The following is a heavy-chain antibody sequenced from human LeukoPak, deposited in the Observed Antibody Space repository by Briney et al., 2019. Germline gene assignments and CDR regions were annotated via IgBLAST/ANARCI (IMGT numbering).Heavy chain of an antibody. CDR3: ARVPRSGGSIDY. CDR1: GFTFSDYY. Sequence: GGSLRLSCAASGFTFSDYYMTCIRQAPGKGLEWVSYISSSGSTTHYADSVKGRFTISRDNAKNSLYVQMNNLRAEDTAVYYCARVPRSGGSIDYWGQGTLVTVSS. CDR2: ISSSGSTT. D-gene: IGHD6-19*01. V-gene: IGHV3-11*01. J-gene: IGHJ4*02.